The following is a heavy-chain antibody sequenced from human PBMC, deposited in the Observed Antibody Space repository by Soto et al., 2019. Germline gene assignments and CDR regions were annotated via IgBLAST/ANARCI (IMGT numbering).Heavy chain of an antibody. CDR3: AKGLIVGATQYYFDY. CDR1: GFSFISYA. CDR2: ISGSGGST. V-gene: IGHV3-23*01. D-gene: IGHD1-26*01. J-gene: IGHJ4*02. Sequence: GGSLRTASAASGFSFISYALSWVRQAPGKGLEWVSAISGSGGSTYYADSVKGRFTISRDNSKNTLYLQMNSLRAEDTAVYYCAKGLIVGATQYYFDYWGQGTLVTVSS.